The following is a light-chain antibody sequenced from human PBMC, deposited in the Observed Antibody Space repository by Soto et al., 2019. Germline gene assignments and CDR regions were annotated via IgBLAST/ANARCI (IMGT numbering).Light chain of an antibody. CDR3: AAWDDSLKGWV. Sequence: QPVLTQPPSASGTPGQRVTISCSGSSSNIESNTVNWYQQLPGTAPNLLIYSINQRPSGVPDRFSGSKSGTSASLAISGLQSEDEADYYCAAWDDSLKGWVFGGGTQLTVL. CDR2: SIN. V-gene: IGLV1-44*01. J-gene: IGLJ3*02. CDR1: SSNIESNT.